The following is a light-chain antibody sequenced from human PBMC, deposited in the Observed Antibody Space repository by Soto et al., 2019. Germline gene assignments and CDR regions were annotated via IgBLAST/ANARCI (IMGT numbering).Light chain of an antibody. CDR2: DAS. CDR1: QSISSW. CDR3: RQHNSYLWT. Sequence: DIEMTQSPATLSASVGDRVTITCRASQSISSWLAWYQQKPGKAPKLLIYDASSLDSGVPSRFSGSGSGTEITLTIISRQQDDVFAYYCRQHNSYLWTFGQGTKVDIK. V-gene: IGKV1-5*01. J-gene: IGKJ1*01.